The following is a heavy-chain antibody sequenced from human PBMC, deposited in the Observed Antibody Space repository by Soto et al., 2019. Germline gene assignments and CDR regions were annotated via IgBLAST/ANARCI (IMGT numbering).Heavy chain of an antibody. CDR1: GGSFSGYY. J-gene: IGHJ4*02. D-gene: IGHD3-10*01. V-gene: IGHV4-34*01. Sequence: PSETLSLTCAVYGGSFSGYYWSWILQPPWKGLEWIGEINHSGSTNYNPSLKSRVTISVDTSKNQFSLKLSSVTAADTAVYYCARRNYGSGSYYKKSLGDFDYWGQGTLVTVSS. CDR2: INHSGST. CDR3: ARRNYGSGSYYKKSLGDFDY.